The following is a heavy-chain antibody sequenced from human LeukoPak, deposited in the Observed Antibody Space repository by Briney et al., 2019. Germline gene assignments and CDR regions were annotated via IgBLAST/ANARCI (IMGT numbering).Heavy chain of an antibody. CDR2: ISAYNGNT. CDR1: GGTFSSYA. CDR3: ARDWGGYCSGGSCYPDAFDI. J-gene: IGHJ3*02. Sequence: ASVKVSCKASGGTFSSYAISWVRQAPGQGLEWMGWISAYNGNTNYAQKLQGRVTMTTDTSTSTAYMELRSLRSDDTAVYYCARDWGGYCSGGSCYPDAFDIWGQGTMVTVSS. V-gene: IGHV1-18*01. D-gene: IGHD2-15*01.